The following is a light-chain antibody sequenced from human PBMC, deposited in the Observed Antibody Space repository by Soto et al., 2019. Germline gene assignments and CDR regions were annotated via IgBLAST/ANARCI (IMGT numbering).Light chain of an antibody. CDR1: QGIDRW. J-gene: IGKJ1*01. CDR2: AAS. CDR3: LQYNSPPLT. Sequence: DIEVTQSPSSLSASVGDRVTITCRASQGIDRWLAWYQQKPGEAPKVLIYAASILQNGVPSRFGGSGSGTEFTLTISSLQPEDFATYYCLQYNSPPLTFGQGTKVAIK. V-gene: IGKV1-12*01.